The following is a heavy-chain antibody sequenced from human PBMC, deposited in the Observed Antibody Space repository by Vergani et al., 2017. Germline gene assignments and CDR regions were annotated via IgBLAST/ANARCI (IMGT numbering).Heavy chain of an antibody. CDR3: ARDPRGYGGDPEDYYY. V-gene: IGHV1-69*06. Sequence: QVQLEQSGAEVKRPGSSLNISCKASGETFHNIAIAWVRQAPGQGLEWMAGSTPISNTPTYSQKFQGRVRITADTSTSTAYMELTSLRSQDTAVYYCARDPRGYGGDPEDYYY. D-gene: IGHD2-21*02. CDR1: GETFHNIA. CDR2: STPISNTP. J-gene: IGHJ6*01.